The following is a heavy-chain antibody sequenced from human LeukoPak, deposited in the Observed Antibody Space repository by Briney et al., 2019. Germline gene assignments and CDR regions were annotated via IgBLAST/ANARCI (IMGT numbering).Heavy chain of an antibody. D-gene: IGHD3-22*01. CDR3: ARGINYYDTSGYSYYFDY. Sequence: ASVKASCKASGYTFTSYGISWVRQAPGQGLEWMGWISPYNGNTNYAQKLHGRVTMTTDTSTSTAYMELRSLRSDDTAVYYCARGINYYDTSGYSYYFDYWGQGTLVTVSS. CDR2: ISPYNGNT. V-gene: IGHV1-18*01. CDR1: GYTFTSYG. J-gene: IGHJ4*02.